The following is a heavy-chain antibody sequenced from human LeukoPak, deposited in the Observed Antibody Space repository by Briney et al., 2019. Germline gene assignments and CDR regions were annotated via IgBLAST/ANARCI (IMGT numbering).Heavy chain of an antibody. CDR3: ARYVEPTMDTVRWGFDY. D-gene: IGHD3-10*01. CDR2: ITSISSAV. J-gene: IGHJ4*02. Sequence: GGSLRLSCAASGFTFSDYYMSWIRQAPGKGLEWLAYITSISSAVYYADSVKGRFTISRDNAKNSLYLQMNSLRAEDTAVYYCARYVEPTMDTVRWGFDYWGQGTLVTVSS. V-gene: IGHV3-11*04. CDR1: GFTFSDYY.